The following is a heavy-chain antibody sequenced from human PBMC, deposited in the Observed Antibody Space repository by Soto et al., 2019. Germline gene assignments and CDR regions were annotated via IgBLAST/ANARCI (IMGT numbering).Heavy chain of an antibody. Sequence: GGSLRLSCAASEFTFSSYAMSWVRQAPGKGLEWVSAISGSGGSTYYADSVKGRFTISRDNSKNTLYLQMNSLRAEDTAVYYCAKSIVDTAMVPEEYYYGMDVWGQGTTVTVSS. V-gene: IGHV3-23*01. CDR3: AKSIVDTAMVPEEYYYGMDV. CDR2: ISGSGGST. CDR1: EFTFSSYA. D-gene: IGHD5-18*01. J-gene: IGHJ6*02.